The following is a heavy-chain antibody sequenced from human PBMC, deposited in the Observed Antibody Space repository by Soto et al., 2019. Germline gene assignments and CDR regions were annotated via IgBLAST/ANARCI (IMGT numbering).Heavy chain of an antibody. D-gene: IGHD3-3*01. CDR2: IYYSGST. Sequence: SETLSLTCTVSGGSISSGDYYWSWIRQPPGKGLEWIGYIYYSGSTYYNPSLKSRVTISVDTSKNQFSLKLSSVTAADTAVYYCARASVHYDFWSGYYWFDPWGQGTLVTVSS. CDR3: ARASVHYDFWSGYYWFDP. CDR1: GGSISSGDYY. V-gene: IGHV4-30-4*01. J-gene: IGHJ5*02.